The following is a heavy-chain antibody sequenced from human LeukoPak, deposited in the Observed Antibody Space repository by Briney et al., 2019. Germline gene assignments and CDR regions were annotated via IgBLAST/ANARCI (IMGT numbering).Heavy chain of an antibody. CDR2: ISAYNGNT. J-gene: IGHJ4*02. CDR3: ASSSSHGYSCLDY. Sequence: ASVKVSCKASGYTFTSYGISWVRQAPGQGLEWMGWISAYNGNTNYAQKLQGRVTMTTDTSTSTAYKELRSLRSDDTAVYYCASSSSHGYSCLDYWGQGTLVTVSS. CDR1: GYTFTSYG. D-gene: IGHD5-18*01. V-gene: IGHV1-18*01.